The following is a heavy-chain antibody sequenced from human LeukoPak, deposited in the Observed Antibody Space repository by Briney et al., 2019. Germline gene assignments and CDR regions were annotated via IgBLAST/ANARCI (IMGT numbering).Heavy chain of an antibody. D-gene: IGHD3-3*01. CDR1: GFTLSNAW. V-gene: IGHV3-15*01. Sequence: GGSLRLSCAASGFTLSNAWMSWVRQAPGKGLEWVGRIKTKTEGGTAEYAAPVKGRFTISRDDSQNTLYLQMNSLKAEDTAVYYCARDRFPYYDFWSGYDYNWFDPWGQGTLVTVSS. CDR3: ARDRFPYYDFWSGYDYNWFDP. J-gene: IGHJ5*02. CDR2: IKTKTEGGTA.